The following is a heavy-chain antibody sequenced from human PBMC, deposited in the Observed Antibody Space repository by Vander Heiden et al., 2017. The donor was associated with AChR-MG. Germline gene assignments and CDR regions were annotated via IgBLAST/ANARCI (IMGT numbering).Heavy chain of an antibody. CDR3: ARDRAESNYYYYGMDV. Sequence: QVQLVQSGAEVTKPGSSVKVSCKASGATFSSYTISWVRQAPGQGLEWMGRIIPILGIANYAQKFQGRVTITADKSTSTAYMELSSLRSEDTAVYYCARDRAESNYYYYGMDVWGQGTTVTVSS. CDR2: IIPILGIA. CDR1: GATFSSYT. J-gene: IGHJ6*02. V-gene: IGHV1-69*08.